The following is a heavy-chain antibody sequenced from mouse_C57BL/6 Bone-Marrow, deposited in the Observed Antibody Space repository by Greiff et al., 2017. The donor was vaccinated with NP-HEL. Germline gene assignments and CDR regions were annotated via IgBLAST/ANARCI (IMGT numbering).Heavy chain of an antibody. Sequence: EVKVIESGGGLVQPKGSLKLSCAASGFSFNTYAMNWVRQAPGKGLEWVARIRSKSNNYATYYADSVKDRFTISRDDSESMLYLQMKNLKTEDTARYYCERHRNWDWYFDVWGTGTTVTVSS. D-gene: IGHD4-1*01. CDR3: ERHRNWDWYFDV. CDR2: IRSKSNNYAT. V-gene: IGHV10-1*01. CDR1: GFSFNTYA. J-gene: IGHJ1*03.